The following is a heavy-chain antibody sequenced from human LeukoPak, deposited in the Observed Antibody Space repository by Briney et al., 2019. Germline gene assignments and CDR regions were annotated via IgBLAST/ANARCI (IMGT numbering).Heavy chain of an antibody. CDR1: GFTFSNYG. CDR2: ISYDGSNK. D-gene: IGHD2/OR15-2a*01. Sequence: PGRSLRLSCAASGFTFSNYGMHWVRQAPGKGLEWVAVISYDGSNKYYADSVKGRFTISRDNSKNTLYLQMNSLRAEDTAVYYCAKGRTTFYFYYGMDVWGQGTTVTVYS. CDR3: AKGRTTFYFYYGMDV. J-gene: IGHJ6*02. V-gene: IGHV3-30*18.